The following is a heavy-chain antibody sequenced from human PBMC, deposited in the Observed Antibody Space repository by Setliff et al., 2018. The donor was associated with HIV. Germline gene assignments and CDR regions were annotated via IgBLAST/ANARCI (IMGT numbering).Heavy chain of an antibody. CDR1: GGSFSGYY. D-gene: IGHD6-6*01. Sequence: PSETLSLTCAVYGGSFSGYYWSWIRQPPGKGLEWIGEINHSGSTNYNPSLKSRVTISVDTSKNQFSLKLGSVTASDTAVYYCVRGYEGSSPGGAFDIWGQGTMVTVSS. J-gene: IGHJ3*02. CDR2: INHSGST. V-gene: IGHV4-34*01. CDR3: VRGYEGSSPGGAFDI.